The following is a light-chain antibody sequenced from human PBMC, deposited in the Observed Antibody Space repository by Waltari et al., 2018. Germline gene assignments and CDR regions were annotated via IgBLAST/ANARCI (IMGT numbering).Light chain of an antibody. Sequence: QTVVTQEPSCSASPWVTVTLTCGLTAGAVSTSYFPNLYQPTPGQAPHTLNYSTQSRSSGVPDRFSGSILENNAVLTITGAQADDECDYYCVLYMGGGIWVFGGGTKPNVL. CDR3: VLYMGGGIWV. CDR1: AGAVSTSYF. J-gene: IGLJ3*02. V-gene: IGLV8-61*01. CDR2: STQ.